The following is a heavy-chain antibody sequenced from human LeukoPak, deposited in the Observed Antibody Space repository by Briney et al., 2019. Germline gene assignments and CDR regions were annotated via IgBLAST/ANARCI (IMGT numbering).Heavy chain of an antibody. CDR1: GYSFTSYW. D-gene: IGHD6-19*01. CDR3: ARHSIAVAGGYYYYYMDV. V-gene: IGHV5-51*01. Sequence: GESLKISCKGSGYSFTSYWICWVRQMPGKGVEWMVISYPGDSDTRYRPSFQGQVTISANKSISTAYLQWSSLKASDTAMYYCARHSIAVAGGYYYYYMDVWGKGTTVTVSS. J-gene: IGHJ6*03. CDR2: SYPGDSDT.